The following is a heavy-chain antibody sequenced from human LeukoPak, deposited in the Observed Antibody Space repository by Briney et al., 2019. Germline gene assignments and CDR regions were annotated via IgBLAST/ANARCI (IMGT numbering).Heavy chain of an antibody. CDR1: GFTFSHFG. V-gene: IGHV3-33*06. CDR3: AKDAQRGFDYSNSLEH. J-gene: IGHJ5*02. D-gene: IGHD4-11*01. CDR2: IWSDATNE. Sequence: PGTFLRLSCEASGFTFSHFGMHWVRQAPGKGLEWVAVIWSDATNEYYADSVKGRFTISRDNFKRTVSLEMNSLRAEDTAVYYYAKDAQRGFDYSNSLEHWGQGSLVIVSS.